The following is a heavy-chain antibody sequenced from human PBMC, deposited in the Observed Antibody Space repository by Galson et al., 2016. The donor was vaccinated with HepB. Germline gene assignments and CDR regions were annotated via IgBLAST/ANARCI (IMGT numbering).Heavy chain of an antibody. CDR1: GFSLSTSGVA. V-gene: IGHV2-5*02. D-gene: IGHD3-3*01. CDR2: VYWDDDK. J-gene: IGHJ3*02. CDR3: AHMMFNTIFGVVYGGETAFDI. Sequence: PALVKPTQTLTLTCTFSGFSLSTSGVAVGWIRQPPGKALEWLALVYWDDDKRYRPSLKSRLTITKDTSKNQVVLTMTNMDPVDTATYYCAHMMFNTIFGVVYGGETAFDIWGQGTFVTVSS.